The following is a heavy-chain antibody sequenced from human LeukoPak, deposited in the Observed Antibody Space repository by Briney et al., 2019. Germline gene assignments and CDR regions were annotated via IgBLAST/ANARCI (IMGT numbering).Heavy chain of an antibody. J-gene: IGHJ5*02. CDR1: GGSITSYY. Sequence: SETLSLTCTVSGGSITSYYWSWIRQPPGKGLEWIGFVSHSGSTNYNPSLKSRVTIPVDTSKNQFSLKLSSVTAADTAVYYCASGGYCSTTTCYPNWFDPWGQGTLVTVSS. CDR3: ASGGYCSTTTCYPNWFDP. D-gene: IGHD2-2*01. CDR2: VSHSGST. V-gene: IGHV4-59*01.